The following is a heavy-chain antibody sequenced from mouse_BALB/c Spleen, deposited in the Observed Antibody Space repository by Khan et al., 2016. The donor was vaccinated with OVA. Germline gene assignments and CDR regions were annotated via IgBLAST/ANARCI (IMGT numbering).Heavy chain of an antibody. V-gene: IGHV5-4*02. CDR3: TRGYYGDPFAY. CDR1: GFTFSDYY. J-gene: IGHJ3*01. Sequence: EVGLVESGGGLVKPGGSLKLSCEASGFTFSDYYMYWVRQTPEKSLQWVATISDGGTYTYYPDSVKGRFTISRDDVQNNLYLRMSSLKSEDTAMYYCTRGYYGDPFAYWGQGTLVTVSA. CDR2: ISDGGTYT. D-gene: IGHD2-13*01.